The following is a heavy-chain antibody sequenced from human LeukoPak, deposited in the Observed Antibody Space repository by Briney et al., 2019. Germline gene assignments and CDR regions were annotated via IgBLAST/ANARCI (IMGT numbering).Heavy chain of an antibody. CDR2: ISGSGDST. Sequence: GGSLRLSCAASGFTFSSYAMIWVRQAPGKGLECVSAISGSGDSTYYADSVKGQFTISRDHSKNTLYVQINSLRAQDTALYYCATSRYCYMDVWGKGTTVTVSS. CDR3: ATSRYCYMDV. V-gene: IGHV3-23*01. J-gene: IGHJ6*03. CDR1: GFTFSSYA.